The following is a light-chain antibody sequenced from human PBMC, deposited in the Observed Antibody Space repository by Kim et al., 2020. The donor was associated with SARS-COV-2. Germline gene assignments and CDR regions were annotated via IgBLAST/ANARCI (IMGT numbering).Light chain of an antibody. V-gene: IGKV1-27*01. CDR2: AAS. CDR1: QDITNH. Sequence: ASIGDRVTITCRASQDITNHLAWCQLKPGRAPKSLIYAASALQPGVPSRFSGSGSGTAFSLTVTSLQPEDVATYYCQQCDSAPCTFGQGTKVDIK. CDR3: QQCDSAPCT. J-gene: IGKJ1*01.